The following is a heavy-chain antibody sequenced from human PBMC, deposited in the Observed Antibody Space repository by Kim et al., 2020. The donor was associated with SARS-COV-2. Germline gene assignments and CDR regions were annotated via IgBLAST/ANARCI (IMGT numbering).Heavy chain of an antibody. CDR2: IYYSGSN. CDR1: GGSISSSSYY. V-gene: IGHV4-39*01. D-gene: IGHD3-16*01. Sequence: SETLSLTCTVSGGSISSSSYYWGWIRQPTGKGLEWIGSIYYSGSNYYNPSLKSRVTISADTSTNPFSLKLSTVAAAATAEYYCSGHTRERTFVGVMDYF. J-gene: IGHJ4*01. CDR3: SGHTRERTFVGVMDYF.